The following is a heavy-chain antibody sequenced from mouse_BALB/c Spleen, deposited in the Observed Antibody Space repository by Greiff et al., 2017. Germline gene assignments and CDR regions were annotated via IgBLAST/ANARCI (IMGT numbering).Heavy chain of an antibody. J-gene: IGHJ4*01. CDR1: GFSLSRYS. Sequence: VKLVESGPGLVAPSQSLSITCTVSGFSLSRYSVHGVRQSPGKGLEWLGVIWSGGSTDYNAAFISRLSISKDNSKSQVFFKMNSLQANDTAIYYCARRSSYAMDYWGQGTSVTVSS. V-gene: IGHV2-2*02. D-gene: IGHD6-1*01. CDR2: IWSGGST. CDR3: ARRSSYAMDY.